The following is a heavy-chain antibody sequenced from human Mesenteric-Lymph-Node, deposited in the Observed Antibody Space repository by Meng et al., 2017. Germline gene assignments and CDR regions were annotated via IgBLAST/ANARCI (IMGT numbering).Heavy chain of an antibody. J-gene: IGHJ4*02. CDR3: ARDSPGGYGYFDS. D-gene: IGHD5-12*01. Sequence: QVLLTESGPGLVEPSQTLSLTFTVSGGSISSGNHYWSWIRQHPGKGLEYIGYIYYSGSTYYNPSLKSRVIISVDTSKNQFSLNLNSVTAADAAVYYCARDSPGGYGYFDSWGQGTLVTVAS. CDR2: IYYSGST. CDR1: GGSISSGNHY. V-gene: IGHV4-30-4*01.